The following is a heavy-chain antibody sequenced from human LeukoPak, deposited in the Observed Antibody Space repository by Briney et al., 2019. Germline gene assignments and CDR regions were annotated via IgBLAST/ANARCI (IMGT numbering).Heavy chain of an antibody. CDR2: IKSKTDGGTT. D-gene: IGHD4-17*01. CDR3: TTGGTVTFDY. Sequence: NSGGSLRLSFAASRXTFSNAWMSWVRQAPGKGLEWVGRIKSKTDGGTTDYAAPVKGRFTISRDDSKNTLYLQMNSLKTEDTAVYYCTTGGTVTFDYWGQGTLVTVSS. CDR1: RXTFSNAW. J-gene: IGHJ4*02. V-gene: IGHV3-15*01.